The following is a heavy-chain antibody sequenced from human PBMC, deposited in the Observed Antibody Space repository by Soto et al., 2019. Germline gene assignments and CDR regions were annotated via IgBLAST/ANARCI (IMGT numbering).Heavy chain of an antibody. J-gene: IGHJ4*02. D-gene: IGHD3-9*01. CDR3: AKDRYFDSLFDY. CDR2: ISYDGSSK. V-gene: IGHV3-30*18. Sequence: GGSLRLSCAASGFTFSSYGMHWVRQAPGKGLEWVAVISYDGSSKYYADSVKGRFTISRDNSKNTLYLQMNSLRAEDTAVYYCAKDRYFDSLFDYWGQGTLVTVS. CDR1: GFTFSSYG.